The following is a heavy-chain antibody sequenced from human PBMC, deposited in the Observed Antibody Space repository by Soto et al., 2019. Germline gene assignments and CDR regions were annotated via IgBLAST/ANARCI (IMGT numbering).Heavy chain of an antibody. CDR3: ARGMYSSSG. J-gene: IGHJ4*02. D-gene: IGHD6-13*01. Sequence: QVQLQQWGAGLLKPSETLSLTCAVYGGSFSGYYWSWIRQPPGKGLEWIGEINHSGSTNYNPSLKSRFTISVDTSKTQFSLNLSSVTAADTAVYYCARGMYSSSGWGQGTLVTVSS. V-gene: IGHV4-34*01. CDR1: GGSFSGYY. CDR2: INHSGST.